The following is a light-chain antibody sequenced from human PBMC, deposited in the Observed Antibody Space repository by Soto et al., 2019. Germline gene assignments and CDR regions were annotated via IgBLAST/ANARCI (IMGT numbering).Light chain of an antibody. Sequence: ETVMTQSPATLSVSPGDRATLSCRASQSVRDNVAWYQQKPGQSPRLLIYDATTRDPGVPARFSGSGAGTEFTLTIGSLQSEDFAVYYCQQYDNWPLYTFGQGTKVEVK. J-gene: IGKJ2*01. CDR2: DAT. V-gene: IGKV3-15*01. CDR1: QSVRDN. CDR3: QQYDNWPLYT.